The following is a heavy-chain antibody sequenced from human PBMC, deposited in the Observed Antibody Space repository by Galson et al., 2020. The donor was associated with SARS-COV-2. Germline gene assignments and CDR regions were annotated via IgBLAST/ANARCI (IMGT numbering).Heavy chain of an antibody. V-gene: IGHV4-34*01. CDR1: GGSFSGYY. Sequence: SETLSLTCAVYGGSFSGYYWSWIRQPPGKGLEWIGEINHSGSTNYNPSLKSRVTISVDTSKNQFSLKLSSVTAADTAVYYCARGLLLWFGELRAWFDPWGQGTLVTVSS. CDR3: ARGLLLWFGELRAWFDP. J-gene: IGHJ5*02. CDR2: INHSGST. D-gene: IGHD3-10*01.